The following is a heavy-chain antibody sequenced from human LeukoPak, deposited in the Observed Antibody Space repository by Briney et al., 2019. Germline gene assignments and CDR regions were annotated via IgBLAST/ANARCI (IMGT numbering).Heavy chain of an antibody. D-gene: IGHD3-3*01. CDR3: ATRTFSLLEWLRGAFDI. J-gene: IGHJ3*02. CDR1: GYTLTELS. V-gene: IGHV1-24*01. CDR2: FDPEDGET. Sequence: ASVKVSCKVSGYTLTELSMHWVRQAPGKGLEWMGGFDPEDGETIYAQKFQGRITMTEDTSTDTAYMELSSLRSEDTAVYYCATRTFSLLEWLRGAFDIWGQGTMVTVSS.